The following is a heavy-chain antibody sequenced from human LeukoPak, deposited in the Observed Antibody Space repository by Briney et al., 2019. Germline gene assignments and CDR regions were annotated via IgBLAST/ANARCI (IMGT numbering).Heavy chain of an antibody. D-gene: IGHD2-15*01. J-gene: IGHJ6*03. CDR2: IIPIFGTA. CDR3: AGGPSGILAYYYYYMDV. Sequence: ASVKVSCKASGYTFTNYAMHWVRQAPGQRLEWMGWIIPIFGTANYAQKFQGRVTITADESTSTAYMELSSLRSEDTAVYYCAGGPSGILAYYYYYMDVWGKGTTVTISS. CDR1: GYTFTNYA. V-gene: IGHV1-69*13.